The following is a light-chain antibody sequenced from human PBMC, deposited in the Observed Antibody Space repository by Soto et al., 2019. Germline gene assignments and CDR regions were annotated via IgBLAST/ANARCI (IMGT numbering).Light chain of an antibody. CDR2: KAS. Sequence: DIQMTQSPSTLSASVGDRVTITCRASQSISSWLAWYQQKPGKAPKLLIYKASSLESGVPSRFSGSGSGTDFPLTISSLQPDDFAPYYCQQSFTFGPGTKVDIK. J-gene: IGKJ3*01. CDR3: QQSFT. V-gene: IGKV1-5*03. CDR1: QSISSW.